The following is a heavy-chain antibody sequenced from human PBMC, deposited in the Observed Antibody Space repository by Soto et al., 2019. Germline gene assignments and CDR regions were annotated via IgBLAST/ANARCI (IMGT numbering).Heavy chain of an antibody. Sequence: EVQLVESGGGLVKPGGSLRLSCAASGFTISSDSMNWVRQAPGKGLEWVSSISRSSSYIDYAGSVKGRFTISRDNAKNSLYLQMNSLRAEDTAGYCCARYGFGDYYYYMDVWGKGTTVTVSS. CDR3: ARYGFGDYYYYMDV. J-gene: IGHJ6*03. V-gene: IGHV3-21*01. CDR2: ISRSSSYI. D-gene: IGHD3-10*01. CDR1: GFTISSDS.